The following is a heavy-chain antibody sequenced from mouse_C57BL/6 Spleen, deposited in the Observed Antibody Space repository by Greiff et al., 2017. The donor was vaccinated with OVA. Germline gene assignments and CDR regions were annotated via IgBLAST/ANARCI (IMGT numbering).Heavy chain of an antibody. J-gene: IGHJ3*01. Sequence: EVKLMESGPELVKPGDSVKISCKASGYSFTGYFMNWVMQSHGKSLEWIGRINPYNGDTFYNQKFKGKATLTVDKSSSTAHMELRSLTSEDSAVYYCAIYYGYDEGFAYWGQGTLVTVSA. CDR3: AIYYGYDEGFAY. CDR1: GYSFTGYF. V-gene: IGHV1-20*01. CDR2: INPYNGDT. D-gene: IGHD2-2*01.